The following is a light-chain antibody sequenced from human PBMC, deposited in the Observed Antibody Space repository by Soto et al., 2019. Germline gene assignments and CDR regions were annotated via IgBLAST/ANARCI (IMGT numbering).Light chain of an antibody. Sequence: EIVMTQSPATLSVSPGERATLSCRASQSISSNLAWYQQKPGQAPRLLIYGASTRATVIPARFSGSGSGTEFTLTISSLQSEDFAVYYCQQYNNWPPMYTFGQGTKLDIK. J-gene: IGKJ2*01. CDR1: QSISSN. CDR2: GAS. V-gene: IGKV3-15*01. CDR3: QQYNNWPPMYT.